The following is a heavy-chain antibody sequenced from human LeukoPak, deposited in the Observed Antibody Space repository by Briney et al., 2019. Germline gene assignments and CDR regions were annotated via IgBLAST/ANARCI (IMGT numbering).Heavy chain of an antibody. CDR2: ISWNSGSI. D-gene: IGHD5-18*01. J-gene: IGHJ4*02. CDR1: GYTFDDYA. V-gene: IGHV3-9*01. Sequence: PGRSLRLSREASGYTFDDYAMHWVRQAPGKGLEWVSAISWNSGSIGYADSVKGRFTISRDNGKNSLYLQMNSLRTEDTALYYCAKGHTYGLGESYLDFWGQGTLVSVSS. CDR3: AKGHTYGLGESYLDF.